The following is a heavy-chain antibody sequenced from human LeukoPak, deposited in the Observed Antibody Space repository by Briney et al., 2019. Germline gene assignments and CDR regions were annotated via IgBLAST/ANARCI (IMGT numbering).Heavy chain of an antibody. CDR3: AKTLSSGWYGYSYYFDY. CDR2: ISGSGGST. Sequence: PGGSLRLSCAASGFAFNTYTMTWVRQAPGKGLERVSAISGSGGSTFYADSVKGRFTISRDNSENTLYLQMNSLRAEDTAVYYCAKTLSSGWYGYSYYFDYWGQGTLVTVSS. V-gene: IGHV3-23*01. D-gene: IGHD6-19*01. J-gene: IGHJ4*02. CDR1: GFAFNTYT.